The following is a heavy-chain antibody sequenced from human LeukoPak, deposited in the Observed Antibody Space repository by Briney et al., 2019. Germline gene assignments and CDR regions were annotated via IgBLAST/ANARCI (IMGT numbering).Heavy chain of an antibody. CDR3: AREAAAGSNWFDP. D-gene: IGHD6-13*01. J-gene: IGHJ5*02. Sequence: ASVKVSCKASGYTFTGYYMHWVRQAPGQGLEWMGWINPNSGGTNYAQKFQGRVTMTRDTSISTAYTELSRLRSDDTAVYYCAREAAAGSNWFDPWGQGTLVTVSS. CDR2: INPNSGGT. CDR1: GYTFTGYY. V-gene: IGHV1-2*02.